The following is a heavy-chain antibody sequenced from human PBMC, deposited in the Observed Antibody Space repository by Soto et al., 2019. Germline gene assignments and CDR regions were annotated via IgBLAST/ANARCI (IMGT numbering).Heavy chain of an antibody. CDR2: IYYSGST. CDR1: GGSISSGGYY. V-gene: IGHV4-31*03. Sequence: SETLSLTCTVSGGSISSGGYYWSWIRQHPGKGLEWIGYIYYSGSTYYNPSLKSRVTISVDTSKNQFSLKLSSVTAADTAVYYCARADKGYCSGGNCVPWGAFDIWGQGTMVTVSS. CDR3: ARADKGYCSGGNCVPWGAFDI. J-gene: IGHJ3*02. D-gene: IGHD2-15*01.